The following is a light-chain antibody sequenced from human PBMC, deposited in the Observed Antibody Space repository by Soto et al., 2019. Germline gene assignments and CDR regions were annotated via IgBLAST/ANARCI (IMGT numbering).Light chain of an antibody. CDR1: QSVSSSY. J-gene: IGKJ5*01. CDR3: QQYGSSP. Sequence: EIVLTQSPGTLSLSPGERATLSCRASQSVSSSYLAWYRQKPGQAPRLLIYGGSSRATGMPDRFSGSGSGTDFTLTISRVEPEDFGVYYCQQYGSSPFGQGTRLEIK. V-gene: IGKV3-20*01. CDR2: GGS.